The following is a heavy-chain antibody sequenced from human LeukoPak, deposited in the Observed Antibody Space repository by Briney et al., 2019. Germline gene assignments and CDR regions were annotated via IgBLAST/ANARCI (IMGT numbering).Heavy chain of an antibody. V-gene: IGHV4-59*01. CDR2: IYYSGST. CDR1: GDSFSSYY. CDR3: ARDRGTPGATANWYFDR. Sequence: SETLSLACTVPGDSFSSYYWTWIRQTPGKGLEWIGDIYYSGSTNYNPSLRSRVTISVDTSKNQFSLNLRSVTAADTAVYYCARDRGTPGATANWYFDRWGRGTLVTVSS. D-gene: IGHD1-26*01. J-gene: IGHJ2*01.